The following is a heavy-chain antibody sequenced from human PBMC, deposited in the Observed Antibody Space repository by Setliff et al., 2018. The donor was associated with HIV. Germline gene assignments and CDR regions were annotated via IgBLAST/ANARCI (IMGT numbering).Heavy chain of an antibody. Sequence: GASVKVSCKASGYTFTGYYMHWVRQAPGQGLEWMGRINPNSGGTNYPQKFQGRVTMTRDTSISTVYMELSRLRSDDTAVYHCARGTRVGANDAFDIWGQGTMVTVSS. CDR3: ARGTRVGANDAFDI. CDR2: INPNSGGT. J-gene: IGHJ3*02. CDR1: GYTFTGYY. V-gene: IGHV1-2*06. D-gene: IGHD1-26*01.